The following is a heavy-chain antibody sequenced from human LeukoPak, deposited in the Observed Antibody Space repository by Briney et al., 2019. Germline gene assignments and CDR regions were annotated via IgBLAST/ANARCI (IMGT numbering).Heavy chain of an antibody. D-gene: IGHD6-19*01. CDR3: ARDTNPSYSGWYNLPDY. CDR2: INPSGGST. V-gene: IGHV1-46*01. CDR1: GYTFTSYY. J-gene: IGHJ4*02. Sequence: EASVKVSCKASGYTFTSYYMHWVRQATGQGLEWMGIINPSGGSTSYAQKFQGRVTMTRDTSTSTVYMELSSLRSEDTAVYYCARDTNPSYSGWYNLPDYWGQGTLVTVSS.